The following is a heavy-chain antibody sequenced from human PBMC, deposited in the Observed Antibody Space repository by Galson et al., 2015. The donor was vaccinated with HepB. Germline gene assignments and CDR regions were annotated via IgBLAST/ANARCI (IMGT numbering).Heavy chain of an antibody. CDR3: AKPIYGLGSYGGIDY. CDR1: GFTFSNYA. J-gene: IGHJ4*02. D-gene: IGHD3-10*01. CDR2: ISGRGDST. V-gene: IGHV3-23*01. Sequence: SLRLSCAASGFTFSNYAMSWVRQAPGKGLEWVSHISGRGDSTYHADSVKGRFTISRDNCKNTLYLQMNRLRAEDTAIYYCAKPIYGLGSYGGIDYWGQGTLVTVSS.